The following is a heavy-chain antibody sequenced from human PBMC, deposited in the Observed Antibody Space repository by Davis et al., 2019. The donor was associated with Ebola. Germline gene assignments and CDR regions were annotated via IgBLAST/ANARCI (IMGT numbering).Heavy chain of an antibody. CDR1: GFTFSSYW. Sequence: GESLKISCAASGFTFSSYWMHWVRQAPGKGLEYVSAISSNGGSTYYADSVKGRFTISRDNSKNTLYLQMSSLRAEDTAVYYCVKGPPYYDFWSGYSSPPMDVWGQGTTVTVSS. D-gene: IGHD3-3*01. CDR3: VKGPPYYDFWSGYSSPPMDV. J-gene: IGHJ6*02. CDR2: ISSNGGST. V-gene: IGHV3-64D*08.